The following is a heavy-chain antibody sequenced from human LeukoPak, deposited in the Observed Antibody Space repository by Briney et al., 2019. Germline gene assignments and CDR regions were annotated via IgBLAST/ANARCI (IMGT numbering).Heavy chain of an antibody. CDR2: ISGRGGTT. CDR1: GFTFSTYA. J-gene: IGHJ2*01. CDR3: ARPYSSSWYNWYFDL. V-gene: IGHV3-23*01. D-gene: IGHD6-13*01. Sequence: PGGSLRLSCAASGFTFSTYAMSWVRQAPGKGLEWVSTISGRGGTTYYADSVKGRFTVSGDNSKNTLYLQMNSLRAEDTAVYYCARPYSSSWYNWYFDLWGRGTLVTVSS.